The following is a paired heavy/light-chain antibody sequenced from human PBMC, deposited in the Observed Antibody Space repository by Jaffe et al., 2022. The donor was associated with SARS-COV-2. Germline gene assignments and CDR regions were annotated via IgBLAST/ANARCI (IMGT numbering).Heavy chain of an antibody. Sequence: EVQLLESGGDLVQPGGSLRLSCAASGFTFSGYALTWVRQAPGKGLEWVSSISGGGANTYYADPVKGRVTISRDKSKNTLYLQMNSLRAEDTAIYYCARHRGSSWPYYFDYWGQGTLVTVSS. D-gene: IGHD6-13*01. J-gene: IGHJ4*02. V-gene: IGHV3-23*01. CDR1: GFTFSGYA. CDR2: ISGGGANT. CDR3: ARHRGSSWPYYFDY.
Light chain of an antibody. CDR3: QSYDSSLSGYV. J-gene: IGLJ1*01. CDR2: GDN. V-gene: IGLV1-40*01. CDR1: SSNIGAGYD. Sequence: QSVLTQPPSVSGAPGQRVTISCTGSSSNIGAGYDVHWYQQLPGTAPKLLIYGDNNRPSGVPDRFSGSKSGTSASLAITGLQAEDEADYHCQSYDSSLSGYVFGTGTKVTVL.